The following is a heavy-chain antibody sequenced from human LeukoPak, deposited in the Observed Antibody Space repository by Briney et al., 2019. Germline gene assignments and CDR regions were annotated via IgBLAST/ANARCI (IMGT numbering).Heavy chain of an antibody. V-gene: IGHV4-4*07. CDR3: ARERGSGWYDMTFDY. CDR1: GGPFSNYY. CDR2: MYSSGNT. J-gene: IGHJ4*02. D-gene: IGHD6-19*01. Sequence: SETLSLTCTVSGGPFSNYYWNWIRQPAGQGLEWIGRMYSSGNTNYNPSLKSRVTMSEDTSKSQFSLKLNSVTAADTAVYYCARERGSGWYDMTFDYWGQGTLVTVSS.